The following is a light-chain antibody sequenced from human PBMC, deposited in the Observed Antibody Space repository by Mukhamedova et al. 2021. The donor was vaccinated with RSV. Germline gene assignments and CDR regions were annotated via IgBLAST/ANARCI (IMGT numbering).Light chain of an antibody. CDR2: KAS. V-gene: IGKV1-5*03. J-gene: IGKJ1*01. CDR3: QQYNSYWT. Sequence: AQLLIYKASSLESGVPSRFSGSGSGTELTLTISSLQPADFATYYCQQYNSYWTFGQGTQVEIK.